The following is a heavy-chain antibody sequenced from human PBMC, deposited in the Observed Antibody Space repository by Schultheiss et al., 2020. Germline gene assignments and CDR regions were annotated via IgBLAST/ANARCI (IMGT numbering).Heavy chain of an antibody. CDR2: INHSGST. CDR1: GFTFSNYS. V-gene: IGHV4-34*01. D-gene: IGHD5-18*01. Sequence: SCAASGFTFSNYSPDWVRQPPGKGLEWIGEINHSGSTNYNPSLKSRVTISVDTSKNQFSLKLSSVTAADTAVYYCARRDTSDAFDIWGQGTMVTV. CDR3: ARRDTSDAFDI. J-gene: IGHJ3*02.